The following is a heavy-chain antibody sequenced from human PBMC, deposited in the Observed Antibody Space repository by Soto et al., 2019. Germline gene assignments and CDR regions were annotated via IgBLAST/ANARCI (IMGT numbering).Heavy chain of an antibody. CDR1: GYNFAGYW. J-gene: IGHJ4*02. CDR3: ARGGVSTRTFDY. Sequence: GGSLKISCNGSGYNFAGYWIAWVRQMPGKGLELMGIIYPSDSDTRYRPSFQGQVTISADKSISSAYLQWSSLRASDTAMYYCARGGVSTRTFDYWGQGTPVTVSS. CDR2: IYPSDSDT. V-gene: IGHV5-51*01. D-gene: IGHD3-3*01.